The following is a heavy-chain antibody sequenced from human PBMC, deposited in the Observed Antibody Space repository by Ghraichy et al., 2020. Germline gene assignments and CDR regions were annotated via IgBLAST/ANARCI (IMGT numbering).Heavy chain of an antibody. D-gene: IGHD5-12*01. CDR1: GGSLSSSSYY. CDR3: ARLVTREYSGYVRGDFDC. V-gene: IGHV4-39*01. CDR2: IYYSGNT. Sequence: TLSLTCTVSGGSLSSSSYYWGWIRQPPGKGLEWIGSIYYSGNTYHNPSLKRRVTISVDTSKNQFSLKLSSVTAADTAVYYCARLVTREYSGYVRGDFDCWGQGTLVTVSS. J-gene: IGHJ4*02.